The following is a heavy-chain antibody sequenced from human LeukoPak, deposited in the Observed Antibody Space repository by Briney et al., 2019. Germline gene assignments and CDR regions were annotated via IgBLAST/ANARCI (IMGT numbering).Heavy chain of an antibody. J-gene: IGHJ4*02. V-gene: IGHV3-30-3*01. Sequence: PGGSLRLSCAASGFTFSSYAMHWVRQAPGKGLEWVAVISYDGSNKYYADSVKGRFTISRDNSKNTLYLQMNSLRAEDTAVYYCAKDRIVGATTSVGYWGQGTLVTVSS. CDR3: AKDRIVGATTSVGY. CDR2: ISYDGSNK. D-gene: IGHD1-26*01. CDR1: GFTFSSYA.